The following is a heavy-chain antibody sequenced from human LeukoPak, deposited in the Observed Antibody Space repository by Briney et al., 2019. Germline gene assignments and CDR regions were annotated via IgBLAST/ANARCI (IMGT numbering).Heavy chain of an antibody. CDR1: GGTFSSYA. D-gene: IGHD6-13*01. CDR3: ARERPPGDSSNWFLEGYFDI. Sequence: VASVKVSCKASGGTFSSYAITWVRQAPGQGLEWMGRVIPIFGTANYAQKFQGRVTITTDESTSTAYMELRTLGSDDTAVYYCARERPPGDSSNWFLEGYFDIWGQGTLVTVSS. V-gene: IGHV1-69*05. J-gene: IGHJ4*02. CDR2: VIPIFGTA.